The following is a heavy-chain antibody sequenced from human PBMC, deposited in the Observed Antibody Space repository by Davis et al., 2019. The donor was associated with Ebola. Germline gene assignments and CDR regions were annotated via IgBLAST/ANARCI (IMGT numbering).Heavy chain of an antibody. CDR2: FDPEDGET. Sequence: AASVKVSCKVSGYTLTELSMHWVRQAPGKGLEWMGGFDPEDGETIYAQKFQGRVTMTGDESTSTVYMELSSLRSEDTAVYYCARGRNWNELLYYYYYGMDVWGQGTTVTVSS. V-gene: IGHV1-24*01. CDR1: GYTLTELS. D-gene: IGHD1-1*01. J-gene: IGHJ6*02. CDR3: ARGRNWNELLYYYYYGMDV.